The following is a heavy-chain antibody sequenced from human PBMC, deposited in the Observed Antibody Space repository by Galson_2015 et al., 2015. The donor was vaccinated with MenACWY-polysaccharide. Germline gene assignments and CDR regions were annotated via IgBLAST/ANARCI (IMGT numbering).Heavy chain of an antibody. CDR3: ARGEVDSSSWFDY. Sequence: SLRLSCAASGFTFSSYSMNWVRQAPGKGLEWVSSISSSSSYIYYADSVKGRFTISRDNAKNSLYLQMNGLRAEDTAVYYCARGEVDSSSWFDYWGQGTLVTVSS. V-gene: IGHV3-21*01. CDR2: ISSSSSYI. CDR1: GFTFSSYS. J-gene: IGHJ4*02. D-gene: IGHD6-13*01.